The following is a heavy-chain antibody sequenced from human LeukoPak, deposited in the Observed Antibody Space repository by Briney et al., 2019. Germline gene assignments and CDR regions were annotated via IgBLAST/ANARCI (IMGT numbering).Heavy chain of an antibody. CDR1: GFTFSTYE. Sequence: PGGSLRLSCAASGFTFSTYEMNWVRQAPGKGLEWVSHISSSGSTTYYADSVKGRFTISRDNAKNSLYLQMNSLRAEDTAVYYCASPKYYFDYGGRESLVTVSS. CDR2: ISSSGSTT. J-gene: IGHJ4*02. V-gene: IGHV3-48*03. CDR3: ASPKYYFDY.